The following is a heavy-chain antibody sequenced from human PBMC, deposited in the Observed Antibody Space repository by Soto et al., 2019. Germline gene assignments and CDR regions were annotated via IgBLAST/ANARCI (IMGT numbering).Heavy chain of an antibody. J-gene: IGHJ4*02. D-gene: IGHD4-17*01. Sequence: QVQLVQSGAEVKKPGSSVKVSCKASGGTFSNYVVNWVRQAPGQGLEWMGRIIPISGAANYAQKVQGRVTITADKSTSTTYLERSRLRSEDTAVHYCTRDVTRTVVPYFDSWGKGTLFTVSP. CDR1: GGTFSNYV. CDR2: IIPISGAA. V-gene: IGHV1-69*06. CDR3: TRDVTRTVVPYFDS.